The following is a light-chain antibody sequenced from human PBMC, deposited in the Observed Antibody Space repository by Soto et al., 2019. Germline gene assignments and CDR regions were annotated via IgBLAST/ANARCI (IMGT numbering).Light chain of an antibody. CDR1: QSVSNY. V-gene: IGKV3-11*01. Sequence: EIVLTQSPATLSLSPGEKATLSFRASQSVSNYLAWYQQKPGQAPRLVIYDASTRATGIPARFSGSLYGTDFNLTISSLETEDFAVYYCQQDYNLPITFGQGTRLEIK. CDR3: QQDYNLPIT. J-gene: IGKJ5*01. CDR2: DAS.